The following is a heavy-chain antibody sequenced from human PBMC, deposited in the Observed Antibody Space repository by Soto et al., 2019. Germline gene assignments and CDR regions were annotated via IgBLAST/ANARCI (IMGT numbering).Heavy chain of an antibody. Sequence: PGGSLRLSCAASGFTFSSYGMHWVRQAPGKGLEWVAVISYDGSNKYYADSVKGRFTISRDNSKNTLYLQMNSLRAEDTAVYYCAKDKDNGSGWSLDYWGQGTLVTVSS. CDR3: AKDKDNGSGWSLDY. V-gene: IGHV3-30*18. D-gene: IGHD6-19*01. CDR1: GFTFSSYG. CDR2: ISYDGSNK. J-gene: IGHJ4*02.